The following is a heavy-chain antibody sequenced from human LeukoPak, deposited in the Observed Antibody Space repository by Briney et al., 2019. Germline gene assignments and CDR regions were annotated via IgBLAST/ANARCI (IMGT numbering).Heavy chain of an antibody. CDR1: GFTFSSYA. Sequence: GGSLRLSCAASGFTFSSYAMSWVRQAPGKGLEWVSAISGSGGSTYYADSVKGRFTISRDNSKNTLYLQMNSLRAEDTAVYYCAKYDDILTGYFTIDNWFDPWGQGTLVTVSS. V-gene: IGHV3-23*01. CDR3: AKYDDILTGYFTIDNWFDP. J-gene: IGHJ5*02. CDR2: ISGSGGST. D-gene: IGHD3-9*01.